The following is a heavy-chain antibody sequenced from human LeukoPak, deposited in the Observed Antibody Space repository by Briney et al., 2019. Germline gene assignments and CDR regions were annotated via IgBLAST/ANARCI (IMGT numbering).Heavy chain of an antibody. Sequence: ASVKVSCKASGGTFSSYAISWVRQAPGQGLEWMGGIIPIFGTANYAQKFQGRVTMTRDMSTSTVYMELSSLRSEDTAVYYCARDGGYNWNDASAYYYYMDVWGKGTTVTVSS. V-gene: IGHV1-69*05. D-gene: IGHD1-1*01. J-gene: IGHJ6*03. CDR1: GGTFSSYA. CDR3: ARDGGYNWNDASAYYYYMDV. CDR2: IIPIFGTA.